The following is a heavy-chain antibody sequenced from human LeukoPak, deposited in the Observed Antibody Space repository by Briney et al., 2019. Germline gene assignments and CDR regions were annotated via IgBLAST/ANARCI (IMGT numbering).Heavy chain of an antibody. V-gene: IGHV4-59*08. J-gene: IGHJ4*02. CDR3: AKRNAENYDSSGYPLYYFDY. CDR2: IYYSGST. D-gene: IGHD3-22*01. CDR1: GGSISSYY. Sequence: PSETLSLTCTVSGGSISSYYWSWIRQPPGKGLEWIGYIYYSGSTNYNPSLKSRVTISVDTSKNQFSLTLSSVTAADTAVYCCAKRNAENYDSSGYPLYYFDYWGQGILVTVSS.